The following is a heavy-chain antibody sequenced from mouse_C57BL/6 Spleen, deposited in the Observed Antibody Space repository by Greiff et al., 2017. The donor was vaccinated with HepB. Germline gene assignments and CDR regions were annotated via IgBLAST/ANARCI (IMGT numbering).Heavy chain of an antibody. V-gene: IGHV2-2*01. CDR3: AREGRLRKAWFAY. J-gene: IGHJ3*01. Sequence: VQLQESGPGLVQPSQSLSITCTVSGFSLTSYGVHWVRQSPGKGLEWLGVIWSGGSTDYNAAFISRLSISKDNSKSKVFFKMNSLQADDTAIYYCAREGRLRKAWFAYWGQGTLVTVSA. CDR2: IWSGGST. D-gene: IGHD3-2*02. CDR1: GFSLTSYG.